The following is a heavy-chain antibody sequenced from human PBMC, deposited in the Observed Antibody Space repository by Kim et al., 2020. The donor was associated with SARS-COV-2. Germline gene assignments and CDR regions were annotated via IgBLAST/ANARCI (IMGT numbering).Heavy chain of an antibody. J-gene: IGHJ4*02. Sequence: GGSLRLSCAASGFTFSNCAMNWVRQAPGKGLEWVSAITGGGGSTHYADSVKGRFTLSRDNSKNTLYLQMNSLRTEDTAVYYCAKGTRWELTGDFDYWGPGTLVTVSS. CDR1: GFTFSNCA. CDR2: ITGGGGST. V-gene: IGHV3-23*01. D-gene: IGHD1-26*01. CDR3: AKGTRWELTGDFDY.